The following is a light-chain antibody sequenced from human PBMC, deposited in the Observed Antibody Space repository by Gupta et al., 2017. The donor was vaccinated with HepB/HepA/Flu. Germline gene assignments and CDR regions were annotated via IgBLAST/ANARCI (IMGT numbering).Light chain of an antibody. CDR1: QSVSSSY. CDR3: QQYGSSPWT. V-gene: IGKV3-20*01. Sequence: IVWTHSPATLSLPPGERATLSCRASQSVSSSYLGWYQQTPGQAPRLLIYGASSRATGIPDRISGSGSGTDFTLTISRLEAEDFAVYYCQQYGSSPWTFGQGTKVEIK. CDR2: GAS. J-gene: IGKJ1*01.